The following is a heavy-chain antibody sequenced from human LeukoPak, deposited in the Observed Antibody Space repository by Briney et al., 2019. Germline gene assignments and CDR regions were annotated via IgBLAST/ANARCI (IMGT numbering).Heavy chain of an antibody. CDR3: ARDLKYYYDSSGYSNGLTD. V-gene: IGHV1-2*02. CDR1: GYTFTGYY. J-gene: IGHJ4*02. CDR2: INPNSGGT. D-gene: IGHD3-22*01. Sequence: ASVKVSCKASGYTFTGYYMHWVRQAPRQGLEWMGWINPNSGGTNYAQKFQGRVTMTRDTSISTDYMELSRLRSDDTAVYYCARDLKYYYDSSGYSNGLTDWGQGTLVTVSS.